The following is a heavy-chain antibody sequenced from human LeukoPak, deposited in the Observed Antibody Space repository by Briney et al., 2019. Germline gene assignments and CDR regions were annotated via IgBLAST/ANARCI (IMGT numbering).Heavy chain of an antibody. CDR1: GGSMSPYH. V-gene: IGHV4-59*08. J-gene: IGHJ4*02. Sequence: PSETLSLTCTVSGGSMSPYHWGWIRQPPGKGLEWTGYIYYSGSTNYNPSLNSRVTISVDTSKNQFSLRLSSVTAADTAIYYCARAVSGRFDYWGQGTLVTVSP. CDR3: ARAVSGRFDY. D-gene: IGHD6-19*01. CDR2: IYYSGST.